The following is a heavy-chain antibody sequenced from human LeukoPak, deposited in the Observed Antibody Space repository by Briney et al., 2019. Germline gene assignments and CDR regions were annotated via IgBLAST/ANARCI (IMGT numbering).Heavy chain of an antibody. J-gene: IGHJ4*02. CDR2: ISGSGGST. D-gene: IGHD3-22*01. CDR3: AKSAYYDSSGFYREYYFDY. Sequence: GGSLRLSCAASRFTFSNYAMSWVRQAPGKGLEWVSTISGSGGSTYYADSVKGRFTISRDNSKNTLHLQMNSLRAEDTAVYYCAKSAYYDSSGFYREYYFDYWGQGTLVAVSS. V-gene: IGHV3-23*01. CDR1: RFTFSNYA.